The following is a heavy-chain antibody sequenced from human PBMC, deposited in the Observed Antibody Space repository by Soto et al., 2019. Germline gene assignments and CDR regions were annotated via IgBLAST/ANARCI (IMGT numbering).Heavy chain of an antibody. V-gene: IGHV1-69*02. D-gene: IGHD4-17*01. CDR1: GGTFSSYT. CDR2: IIPILGIA. Sequence: QVQLVQSGAEVKKPGSSVKVSCKASGGTFSSYTISWVRQAPGQGLDWMGRIIPILGIANYAQKFQGRVTITADKSTSTAYMELSSLRSEDTAVYYCARVSADYGGNSDDAFDIWGQGTMVTVSS. J-gene: IGHJ3*02. CDR3: ARVSADYGGNSDDAFDI.